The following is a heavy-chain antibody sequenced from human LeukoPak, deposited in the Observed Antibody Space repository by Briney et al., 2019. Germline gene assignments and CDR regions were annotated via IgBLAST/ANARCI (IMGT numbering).Heavy chain of an antibody. Sequence: ASVKVSCKASGYTFTSYDINWVRQATGQGLEWMGWMNPNSGNTGYAQKFQGRVTMTRNTSISTAYMELSSLRSEDTAVYYCARGGYSSGWSEFYYYYYGMDVWGQGTTVTVSS. J-gene: IGHJ6*02. D-gene: IGHD6-13*01. CDR2: MNPNSGNT. V-gene: IGHV1-8*01. CDR1: GYTFTSYD. CDR3: ARGGYSSGWSEFYYYYYGMDV.